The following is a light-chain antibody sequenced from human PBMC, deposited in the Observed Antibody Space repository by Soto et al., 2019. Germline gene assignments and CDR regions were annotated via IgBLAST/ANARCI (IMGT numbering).Light chain of an antibody. Sequence: DTPPTQAPSSVAASVGDRITITCGASQDIGGRLAWFQQKPGKAPKLLIYAASSLESGVPSRFSGSGSGTDFTLTISSLQPEDFATYYCQQANSFPWTFGQGTK. V-gene: IGKV1-12*01. CDR1: QDIGGR. CDR3: QQANSFPWT. J-gene: IGKJ1*01. CDR2: AAS.